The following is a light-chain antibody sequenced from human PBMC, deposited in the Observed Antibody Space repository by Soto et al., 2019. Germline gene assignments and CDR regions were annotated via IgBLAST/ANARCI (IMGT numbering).Light chain of an antibody. J-gene: IGKJ5*01. V-gene: IGKV3-11*01. CDR1: HYIDKS. CDR3: QHHSNWPPIT. CDR2: GAS. Sequence: IVLTQSPAPLSLSPWERATLSCNASHYIDKSLAWYQQRPGQAPKLLISGASDRANGIPGRFSGSGSGTDFTLTISSLESEDFAVYYCQHHSNWPPITFGQGTRLEIK.